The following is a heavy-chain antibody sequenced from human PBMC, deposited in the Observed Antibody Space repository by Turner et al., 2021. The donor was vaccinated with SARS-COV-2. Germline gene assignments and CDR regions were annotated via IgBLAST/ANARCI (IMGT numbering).Heavy chain of an antibody. V-gene: IGHV4-34*01. CDR1: GGSFSGYY. J-gene: IGHJ6*02. D-gene: IGHD1-26*01. CDR2: INHSGST. CDR3: ARHQGSASGYDHGMNV. Sequence: QVQLQQWGAGLLKPSETLSLTCAVYGGSFSGYYWTWIRQPPGKGLEWIGEINHSGSTNYNPSLKSRVTISVDTSKNQLSLNLISVTAADTAVYYCARHQGSASGYDHGMNVWGQGTAVIVSS.